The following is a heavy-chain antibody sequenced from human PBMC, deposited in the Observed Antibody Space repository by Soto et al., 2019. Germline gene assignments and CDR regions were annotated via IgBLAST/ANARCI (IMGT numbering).Heavy chain of an antibody. D-gene: IGHD6-19*01. CDR1: GFTFSSYG. Sequence: GGSLRLSCAASGFTFSSYGMHWVRQAPGKGLEWVAVIWYDGSNKYYADSVKGRFTISRDNSKNTLYLQMNSQRAEDTAVYYCASSGWYYYYGMDVWGQGTTVTVSS. CDR3: ASSGWYYYYGMDV. CDR2: IWYDGSNK. V-gene: IGHV3-33*01. J-gene: IGHJ6*02.